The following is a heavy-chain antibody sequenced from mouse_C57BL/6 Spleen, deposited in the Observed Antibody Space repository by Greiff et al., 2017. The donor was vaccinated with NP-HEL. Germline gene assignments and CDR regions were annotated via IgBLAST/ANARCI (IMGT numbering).Heavy chain of an antibody. D-gene: IGHD1-1*01. J-gene: IGHJ1*03. CDR3: ARLTKSTVVAPNWYFDD. Sequence: QVQLKQPGAELVKPGASVKLSCKASGYTFTSYWMQWVKQRPGQGLEWIGEIDPSDSYTNYNQKFKGKATLTVDTSSSTAYMQLSSLTSEDSAVYYCARLTKSTVVAPNWYFDDWGTGTTVTVSS. V-gene: IGHV1-50*01. CDR2: IDPSDSYT. CDR1: GYTFTSYW.